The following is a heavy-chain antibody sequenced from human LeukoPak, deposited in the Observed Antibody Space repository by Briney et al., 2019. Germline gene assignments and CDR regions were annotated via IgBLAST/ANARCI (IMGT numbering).Heavy chain of an antibody. Sequence: SVKVSCKASGYTFTGYYMHWVRQAPGQGLEWMGGIIPIFGTANYAQKFQGRVTITADKSTSTAYMELSSLRSEDTAVYYCAREGGSGGYFSEGGGDYWGQGTLVTVSS. D-gene: IGHD6-19*01. CDR2: IIPIFGTA. CDR1: GYTFTGYY. J-gene: IGHJ4*02. CDR3: AREGGSGGYFSEGGGDY. V-gene: IGHV1-69*06.